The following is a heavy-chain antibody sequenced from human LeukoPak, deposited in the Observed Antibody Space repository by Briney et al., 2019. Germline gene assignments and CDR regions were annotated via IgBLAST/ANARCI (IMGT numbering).Heavy chain of an antibody. Sequence: GGSLRLSCAASGFTFSSYAMHWVRQAPGKGLEWVAVISYDGSNKYYADSVKGRFTISRDNSKNTLYLQMNSLRAEDTAVYYCATEEFDYWGQETLVTVSS. V-gene: IGHV3-30-3*01. CDR2: ISYDGSNK. J-gene: IGHJ4*02. CDR3: ATEEFDY. CDR1: GFTFSSYA.